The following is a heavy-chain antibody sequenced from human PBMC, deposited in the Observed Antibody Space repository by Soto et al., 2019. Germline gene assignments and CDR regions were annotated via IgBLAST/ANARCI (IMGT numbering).Heavy chain of an antibody. V-gene: IGHV1-18*01. Sequence: QVQLVQSGAEVRKPGASVKVSCKASGYTFSTSGMSWLRQAPGQGLDWMGWISTYNGDTNDAPKFQDRVTMTSDTSTSTVYMELRSLRSDDTAVYYCASAGAAPYYYYGMDVWGQGTRVTVSS. CDR1: GYTFSTSG. D-gene: IGHD2-15*01. J-gene: IGHJ6*02. CDR3: ASAGAAPYYYYGMDV. CDR2: ISTYNGDT.